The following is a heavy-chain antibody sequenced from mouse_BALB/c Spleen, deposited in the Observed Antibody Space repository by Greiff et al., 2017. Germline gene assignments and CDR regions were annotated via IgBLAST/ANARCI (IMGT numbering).Heavy chain of an antibody. D-gene: IGHD1-2*01. Sequence: EVKLMESGGGLVKPGGSLKLSCAASGFAFSSYDMSWVRQTPEKRLEWVAYISSGGGSTYYPDTVKGRFTISRDNPKNTLFLQMTSLRSEDTAMYYCAREKTTATSMDYWGQGTSVTVSS. CDR1: GFAFSSYD. V-gene: IGHV5-12-1*01. CDR2: ISSGGGST. J-gene: IGHJ4*01. CDR3: AREKTTATSMDY.